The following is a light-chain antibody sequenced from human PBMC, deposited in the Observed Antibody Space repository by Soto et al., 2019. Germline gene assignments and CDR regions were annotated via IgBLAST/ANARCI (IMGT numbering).Light chain of an antibody. Sequence: VMTQSPLSLSVTPGEPASISCRSSQSLLYSNGKNYLDWYVQKPGQSPHLLIYLVSNRASGVPDRFSGSGSGTDFTLKISRVEAEDVGVYYCMQALQTPWTFGQGTKVEIK. CDR3: MQALQTPWT. V-gene: IGKV2-28*01. CDR2: LVS. J-gene: IGKJ1*01. CDR1: QSLLYSNGKNY.